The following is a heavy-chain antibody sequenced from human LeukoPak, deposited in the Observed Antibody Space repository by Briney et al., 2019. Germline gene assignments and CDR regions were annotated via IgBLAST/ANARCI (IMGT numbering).Heavy chain of an antibody. J-gene: IGHJ5*02. Sequence: PSETLSLTCTVSGGSISSYYWSWIRQPPGKGLEWIGYIYYSGSTNYNPSLKSRVTISVDTSKNQFSLKLSSVTAADTAVYYCARGLRGIRGVIRKGNNWFDPWGQGTLVTVSS. CDR2: IYYSGST. CDR1: GGSISSYY. D-gene: IGHD3-10*01. CDR3: ARGLRGIRGVIRKGNNWFDP. V-gene: IGHV4-59*12.